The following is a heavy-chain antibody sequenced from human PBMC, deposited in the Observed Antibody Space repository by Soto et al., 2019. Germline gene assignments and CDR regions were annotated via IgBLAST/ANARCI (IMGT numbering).Heavy chain of an antibody. D-gene: IGHD1-26*01. Sequence: TLXLTCAVSGGSIRGSSYSWSWIRQPPGKGLEWIGYIYDTGSTYYNPSLKSRVTISVDTSKNQFSLNVNSVTAADTAVYYCARTWELIKFDYWGQGTRVTVSS. J-gene: IGHJ4*02. V-gene: IGHV4-30-2*01. CDR3: ARTWELIKFDY. CDR1: GGSIRGSSYS. CDR2: IYDTGST.